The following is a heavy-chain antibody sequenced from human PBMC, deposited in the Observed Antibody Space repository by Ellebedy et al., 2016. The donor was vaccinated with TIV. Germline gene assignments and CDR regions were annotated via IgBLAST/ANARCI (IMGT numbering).Heavy chain of an antibody. D-gene: IGHD1-26*01. Sequence: GESLKISXAASGFTFSSYAMSWVRQASGKGLEWVSAISGSGGSTYYADSVKGRFTISRDNSKNTLYLQMNSLRAEDTAVYYCAKTSSGSYYFDYWGQGTLVTVSS. CDR1: GFTFSSYA. J-gene: IGHJ4*02. CDR2: ISGSGGST. V-gene: IGHV3-23*01. CDR3: AKTSSGSYYFDY.